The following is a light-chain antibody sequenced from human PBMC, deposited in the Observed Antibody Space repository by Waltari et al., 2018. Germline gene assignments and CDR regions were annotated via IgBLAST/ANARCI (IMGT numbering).Light chain of an antibody. Sequence: DIVMTQSPDSLAVSLGERATINCKSSQSVLYSSNNKDYLAWYHQKPGQPPRLLIHWASTREAGVPDRFSGSGSGTDFTLTISSLQAEDVAVYYCQQYSSTPFTFGPGTKVDIK. CDR2: WAS. J-gene: IGKJ3*01. V-gene: IGKV4-1*01. CDR3: QQYSSTPFT. CDR1: QSVLYSSNNKDY.